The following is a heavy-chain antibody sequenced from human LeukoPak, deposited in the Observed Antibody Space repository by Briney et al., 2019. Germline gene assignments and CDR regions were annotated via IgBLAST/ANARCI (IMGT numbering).Heavy chain of an antibody. CDR3: ARDYTGYFP. D-gene: IGHD3-9*01. CDR2: IKTDGSEK. V-gene: IGHV3-7*03. J-gene: IGHJ5*02. CDR1: GFTFSSYW. Sequence: PGGSLRLSCVASGFTFSSYWMSWVRQAPGKGLEWEANIKTDGSEKYYVDSVKGRFTISRDNAKNSLYLQMNSLRAEDTAVYYCARDYTGYFPWGQGTLVIVSS.